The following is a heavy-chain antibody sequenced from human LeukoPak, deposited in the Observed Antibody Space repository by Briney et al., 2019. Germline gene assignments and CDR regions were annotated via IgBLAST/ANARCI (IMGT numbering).Heavy chain of an antibody. D-gene: IGHD6-19*01. V-gene: IGHV3-11*03. Sequence: PGGSLRLSCAASGFTFNDYYMSWIRQAPGKGLEWVSYISSSSSYTNYADSVKGRFTISRDNAKNSLYLQMNSLRAEDTAVYYCASRPSSGCHSFDYWGQGTLVTVSS. CDR1: GFTFNDYY. J-gene: IGHJ4*02. CDR2: ISSSSSYT. CDR3: ASRPSSGCHSFDY.